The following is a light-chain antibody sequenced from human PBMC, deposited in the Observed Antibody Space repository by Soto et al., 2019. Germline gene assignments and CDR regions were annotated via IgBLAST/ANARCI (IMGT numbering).Light chain of an antibody. CDR2: AAS. V-gene: IGKV1-39*01. Sequence: DFQMTLCPSSLSASVGDRVTITCRASQSIRSHLNWFQQKPGKAPKLLIYAASSLQSGVPSRFSGSASGTDFTLNISGLQPVHFTTYFCQRPTISPRTFVQGTK. J-gene: IGKJ1*01. CDR1: QSIRSH. CDR3: QRPTISPRT.